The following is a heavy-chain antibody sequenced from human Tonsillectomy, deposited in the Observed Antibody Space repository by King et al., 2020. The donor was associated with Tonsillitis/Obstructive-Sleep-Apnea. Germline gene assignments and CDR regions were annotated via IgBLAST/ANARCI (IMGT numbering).Heavy chain of an antibody. J-gene: IGHJ3*02. Sequence: QLQESGPGLLKPSETLSLTCTVSGGSVSSRSSYWGWIRQPPGKGLEWIGSMSYSGSNYYNPPLESRVTIFVDTAKRQFSLNLRSVTAADTAVYYCARHGYCTGGACYRGGFDIWGQGTMVTVSS. CDR3: ARHGYCTGGACYRGGFDI. CDR2: MSYSGSN. CDR1: GGSVSSRSSY. V-gene: IGHV4-39*01. D-gene: IGHD2-8*02.